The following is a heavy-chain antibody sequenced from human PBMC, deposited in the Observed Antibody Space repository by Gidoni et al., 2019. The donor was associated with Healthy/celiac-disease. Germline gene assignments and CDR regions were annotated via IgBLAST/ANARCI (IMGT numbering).Heavy chain of an antibody. V-gene: IGHV3-33*01. J-gene: IGHJ5*02. Sequence: QVQLVESGGGVVQPGRSLRLSCAASGFPFRSYGMHWVRQAPGKGLEWVAVIWYDGSNKYYADSVKGRFTISRDNSKNTLYLQMNSLRAEDTAVYYCARDKREWGVRPANWFDPWGQGTLVTVSS. CDR2: IWYDGSNK. CDR1: GFPFRSYG. D-gene: IGHD3-10*01. CDR3: ARDKREWGVRPANWFDP.